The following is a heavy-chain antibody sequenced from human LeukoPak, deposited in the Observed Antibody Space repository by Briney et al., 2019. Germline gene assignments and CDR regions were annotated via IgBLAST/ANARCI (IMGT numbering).Heavy chain of an antibody. V-gene: IGHV5-51*01. CDR2: IYPGDSDT. J-gene: IGHJ4*02. D-gene: IGHD6-19*01. CDR1: GYSFSTYW. CDR3: ARVPDSTGWQYYFDS. Sequence: PGESLKISCTGSGYSFSTYWIRWVRQMPGKGLEWMGIIYPGDSDTRYSPSSQGQVTISADKSISTAYLQWSSLKASDTAVYYCARVPDSTGWQYYFDSWGQGTLVTVSS.